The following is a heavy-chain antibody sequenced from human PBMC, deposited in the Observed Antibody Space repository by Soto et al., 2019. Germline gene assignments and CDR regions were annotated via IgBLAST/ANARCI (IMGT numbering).Heavy chain of an antibody. CDR2: MNPNSGNT. CDR1: GYTFTSYD. D-gene: IGHD2-21*02. Sequence: GASVKVSCKASGYTFTSYDINWVRQATGQGLEWMGWMNPNSGNTGYAQKLQGRVTMTRNTSISTAYMELSSLRSEDTAVYYCARALAGDPTTFDYWGQGTLVTVSS. J-gene: IGHJ4*02. V-gene: IGHV1-8*01. CDR3: ARALAGDPTTFDY.